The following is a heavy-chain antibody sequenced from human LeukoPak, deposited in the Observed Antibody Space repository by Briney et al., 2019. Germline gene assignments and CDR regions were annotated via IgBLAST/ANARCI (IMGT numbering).Heavy chain of an antibody. Sequence: GASVKVSCKASGYTFTSYGISWVRQAPGQGLEWMGWISAYNGNTNYAQKLQGRVTMTTDTSTSTAYMELRSLRSDDTAVYYCARLLRYFDWIDSYHFDYWGQGTLVTVSS. V-gene: IGHV1-18*01. J-gene: IGHJ4*02. CDR3: ARLLRYFDWIDSYHFDY. CDR1: GYTFTSYG. CDR2: ISAYNGNT. D-gene: IGHD3-9*01.